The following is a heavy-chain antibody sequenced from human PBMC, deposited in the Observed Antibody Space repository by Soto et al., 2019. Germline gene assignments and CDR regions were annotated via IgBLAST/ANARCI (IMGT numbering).Heavy chain of an antibody. Sequence: PGGSLRLSCAASGFTFSTYSMNWVRQAPGKGLEWVSSISISSSYIYYADSVKGRFTISRDNAKNSLYLQMNSLRVEDTAVYYCARGYDFWSGYFTFFDYWGQGTVVTVS. V-gene: IGHV3-21*01. J-gene: IGHJ4*02. CDR2: ISISSSYI. CDR3: ARGYDFWSGYFTFFDY. CDR1: GFTFSTYS. D-gene: IGHD3-3*01.